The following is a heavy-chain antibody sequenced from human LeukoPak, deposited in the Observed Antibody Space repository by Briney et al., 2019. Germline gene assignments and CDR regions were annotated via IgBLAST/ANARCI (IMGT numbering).Heavy chain of an antibody. CDR1: GFTFSDYN. J-gene: IGHJ4*02. CDR2: ITNGGSTI. V-gene: IGHV3-11*04. Sequence: PGGSLRLSCAASGFTFSDYNMNWVRQAPGKGLEWVSYITNGGSTIHHADSVRGRFAISRDNAKNSVYLQMNSLRAEDTAVYFCAGGGDFDYWGQGILVTVSA. CDR3: AGGGDFDY. D-gene: IGHD3-16*01.